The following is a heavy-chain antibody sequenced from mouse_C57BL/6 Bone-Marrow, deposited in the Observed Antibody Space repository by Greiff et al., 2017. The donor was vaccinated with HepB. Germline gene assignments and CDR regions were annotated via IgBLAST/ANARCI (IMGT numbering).Heavy chain of an antibody. D-gene: IGHD4-1*01. J-gene: IGHJ2*01. CDR3: ARLNWVYFDY. V-gene: IGHV1-69*01. Sequence: QVQLKQPGAELVMPGASVKLSCKASGYTFTSYWMHWVKQRPGQGLEWIGEIDPSDSYTNYNQKFKGKSTLTVDKSSSTAYMQLSSLTSEESAVYYCARLNWVYFDYWGQGTTLTVSS. CDR1: GYTFTSYW. CDR2: IDPSDSYT.